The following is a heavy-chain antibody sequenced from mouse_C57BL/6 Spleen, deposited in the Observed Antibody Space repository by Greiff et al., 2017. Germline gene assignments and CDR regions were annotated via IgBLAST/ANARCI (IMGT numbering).Heavy chain of an antibody. CDR3: ARGHYGSSSFGY. CDR2: IYPGSGST. V-gene: IGHV1-55*01. D-gene: IGHD1-1*01. Sequence: QVQLQQPGAELVKPGASVKMSCKASGYTFTSYWITWVKQRPGQGLEWIGDIYPGSGSTNYNEKFKSKATLTVDTSSSTAYMQLSSLTSEDSAVYYCARGHYGSSSFGYWGQGTTLTVSS. J-gene: IGHJ2*01. CDR1: GYTFTSYW.